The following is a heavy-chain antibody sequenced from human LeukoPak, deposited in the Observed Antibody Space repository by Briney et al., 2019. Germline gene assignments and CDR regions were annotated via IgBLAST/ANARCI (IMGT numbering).Heavy chain of an antibody. Sequence: GASVKVSCKASGGTFSSYAISWVRQAPGQGLERMGGIIPIFGTANYAQKFQGRVTITADESTSTAYMELSSLRSEDTAVYYCARGGAAAGTYYYYYGMDVWGKGTTVTVSS. V-gene: IGHV1-69*13. J-gene: IGHJ6*04. D-gene: IGHD6-13*01. CDR2: IIPIFGTA. CDR1: GGTFSSYA. CDR3: ARGGAAAGTYYYYYGMDV.